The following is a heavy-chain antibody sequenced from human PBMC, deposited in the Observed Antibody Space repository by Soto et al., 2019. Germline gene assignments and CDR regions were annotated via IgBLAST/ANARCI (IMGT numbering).Heavy chain of an antibody. CDR1: GYTFSDSY. CDR3: ARDAFASYAGFDP. J-gene: IGHJ5*02. Sequence: ASVKVSCKTSGYTFSDSYVHWVRRAPGQGLEWMGWINPDSGGAYYAQKFQGRVTMTRDTSSSTAYMELTNLRSDDTAVYYCARDAFASYAGFDPWGQGTLVTVSS. V-gene: IGHV1-2*02. CDR2: INPDSGGA. D-gene: IGHD1-26*01.